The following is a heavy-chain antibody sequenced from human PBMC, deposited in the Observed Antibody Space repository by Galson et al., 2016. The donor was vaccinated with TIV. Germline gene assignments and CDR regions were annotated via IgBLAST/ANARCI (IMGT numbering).Heavy chain of an antibody. Sequence: SETLSLTCTVSSGSISSDSYYWGWVRQPPGKGLEWIGNIYYSGTTYYNPSLKSRVNIYADGPRNQIALRLSSVTAADTAVHYCARLTYSSSYYEYFEHWGQGTLVTVSS. D-gene: IGHD6-13*01. V-gene: IGHV4-39*01. CDR1: SGSISSDSYY. J-gene: IGHJ1*01. CDR3: ARLTYSSSYYEYFEH. CDR2: IYYSGTT.